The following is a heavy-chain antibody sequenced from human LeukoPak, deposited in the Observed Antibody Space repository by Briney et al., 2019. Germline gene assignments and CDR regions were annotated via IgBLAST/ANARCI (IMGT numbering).Heavy chain of an antibody. CDR1: GYSFTGHW. CDR2: IYPGDSDT. V-gene: IGHV5-51*01. CDR3: ARASGRSGATLNY. J-gene: IGHJ4*02. D-gene: IGHD3-10*01. Sequence: GESLKISCKASGYSFTGHWIGWVRQMPGEGLEWMGIIYPGDSDTRYSPSFQGQVTISADKSISTAYLQWSSLKASDTAMYYCARASGRSGATLNYWGQGTLVTVSS.